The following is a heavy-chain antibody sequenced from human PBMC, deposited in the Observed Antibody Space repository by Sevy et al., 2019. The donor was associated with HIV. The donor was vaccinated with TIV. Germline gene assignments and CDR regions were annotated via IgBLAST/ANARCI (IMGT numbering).Heavy chain of an antibody. D-gene: IGHD3-10*01. CDR3: AKGYGSGSPPDF. CDR1: GFIFNSYA. Sequence: GGSLRLSCAASGFIFNSYAMSWVRHGPGKGLEWVSSISASGGSTYYPDAMKGRLTVSRNNFKNTVYLEINSLTVEDTALYYCAKGYGSGSPPDFWGQGTLVTVSS. V-gene: IGHV3-23*01. CDR2: ISASGGST. J-gene: IGHJ4*02.